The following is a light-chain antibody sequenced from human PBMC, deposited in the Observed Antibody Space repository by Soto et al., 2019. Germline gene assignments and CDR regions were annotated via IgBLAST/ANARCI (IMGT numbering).Light chain of an antibody. V-gene: IGKV3-15*01. CDR1: QSVSSN. J-gene: IGKJ4*01. CDR3: QQYNNWPPAT. CDR2: GAS. Sequence: EIVMTQSPATLSVSPGERATLSCRASQSVSSNLAWYQQKPGQAPRLLIYGASTRATDIPARFSGSGSGTEFTLTISSLQSEDFAVYYCQQYNNWPPATFGGGTKVEIQ.